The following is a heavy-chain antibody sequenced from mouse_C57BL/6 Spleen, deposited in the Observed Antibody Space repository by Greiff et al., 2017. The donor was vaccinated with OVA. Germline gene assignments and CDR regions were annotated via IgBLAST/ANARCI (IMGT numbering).Heavy chain of an antibody. CDR3: ARIGDYDGLFAY. J-gene: IGHJ3*01. Sequence: EVQLQQSGPELVKPGDSVKISCKASGYSFTGYFMNWVMQSHGKSLEWIGRINPYNGDTFYNQKFKGKATLTVDKSSSTAHMELRSLTSEDYAVYYCARIGDYDGLFAYWGQGTLVTVSA. D-gene: IGHD2-4*01. V-gene: IGHV1-20*01. CDR1: GYSFTGYF. CDR2: INPYNGDT.